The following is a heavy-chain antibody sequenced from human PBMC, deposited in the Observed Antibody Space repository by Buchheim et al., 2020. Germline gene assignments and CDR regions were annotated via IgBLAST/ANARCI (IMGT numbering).Heavy chain of an antibody. Sequence: QVQLQESGPGLVKPSETLSLTCTVSGGSISSYYWSWIRQPPGKGLEWIGYIHYSGSTNYNPSLKSRVTISVDTSKNQFSLKLSSVTAADTAVYYCARGSIVTGNFDYWGQGTL. CDR2: IHYSGST. V-gene: IGHV4-59*01. CDR3: ARGSIVTGNFDY. CDR1: GGSISSYY. D-gene: IGHD1-20*01. J-gene: IGHJ4*02.